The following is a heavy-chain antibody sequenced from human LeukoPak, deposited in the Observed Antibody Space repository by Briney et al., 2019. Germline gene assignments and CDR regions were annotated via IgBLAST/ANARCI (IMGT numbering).Heavy chain of an antibody. Sequence: PGGSLRLSCAASGFTFSSYWMSWVRQAPGKGLEWVANIKQDGSEKYYVDSVKGRFTISRDNSKNTLYLQMNSLRAEDTAVYYCASLKRTIFGVGAFDIWGQGTMVTVSS. J-gene: IGHJ3*02. D-gene: IGHD3-3*01. CDR1: GFTFSSYW. CDR2: IKQDGSEK. V-gene: IGHV3-7*01. CDR3: ASLKRTIFGVGAFDI.